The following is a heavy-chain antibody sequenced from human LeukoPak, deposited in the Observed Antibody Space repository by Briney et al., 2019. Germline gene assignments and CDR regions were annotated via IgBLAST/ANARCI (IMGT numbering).Heavy chain of an antibody. Sequence: GSSVKVSCKASGGTFSSYAISWVRQAPGQGLEWMGRIIPILGIANYAQKFQGRVTITADKSTSTAYMELSSLRSEDTAVYYCASKYTGRITMVRGAGMGDAFDIWGQGTMVTVSS. CDR2: IIPILGIA. V-gene: IGHV1-69*04. CDR3: ASKYTGRITMVRGAGMGDAFDI. J-gene: IGHJ3*02. D-gene: IGHD3-10*01. CDR1: GGTFSSYA.